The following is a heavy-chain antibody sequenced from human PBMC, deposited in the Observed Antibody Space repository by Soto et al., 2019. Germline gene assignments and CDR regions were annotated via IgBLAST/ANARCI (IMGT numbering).Heavy chain of an antibody. CDR2: ISNVGTTI. V-gene: IGHV3-11*01. CDR3: ARRAILWGNAFDI. CDR1: GFTFSDYY. J-gene: IGHJ3*02. Sequence: QVQLVESGGGLVRPGGSLRLSCAASGFTFSDYYMGWIRQAPGKGLEWVSYISNVGTTIYYADSVKGRFTISRDNAKRSLYLQVNSLRAEDTAVFYCARRAILWGNAFDIWGHGTTVTVSS. D-gene: IGHD2-21*01.